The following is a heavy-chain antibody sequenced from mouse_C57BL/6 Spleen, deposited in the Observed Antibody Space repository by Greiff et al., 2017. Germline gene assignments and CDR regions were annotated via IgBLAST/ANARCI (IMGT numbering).Heavy chain of an antibody. J-gene: IGHJ3*01. CDR1: GYTFTDYY. CDR3: ARSDYDGWFAY. V-gene: IGHV1-76*01. CDR2: IYPGSGNT. D-gene: IGHD2-4*01. Sequence: VQLQQSGAELVRPGASVKLSCKASGYTFTDYYINWVKQRPGQGLEWIARIYPGSGNTYYNEKFKGKATLTAEKSSSTAYMQLSSLTSEDSAVYFCARSDYDGWFAYWGQGTLVTVSA.